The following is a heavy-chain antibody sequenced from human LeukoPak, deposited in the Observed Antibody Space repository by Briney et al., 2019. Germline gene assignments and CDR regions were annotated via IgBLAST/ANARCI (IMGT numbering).Heavy chain of an antibody. V-gene: IGHV3-23*03. CDR2: LYSGSDT. Sequence: GGSLRLSCVASGFTFITYAMSWVRQAPGKGLEWVSILYSGSDTYYADSVKGRFTISRDSSKNMLFLHMNSLRAEDTAVYYCARVGDHFHWYLDLWGRGTLVTVSS. CDR3: ARVGDHFHWYLDL. D-gene: IGHD3-3*02. J-gene: IGHJ2*01. CDR1: GFTFITYA.